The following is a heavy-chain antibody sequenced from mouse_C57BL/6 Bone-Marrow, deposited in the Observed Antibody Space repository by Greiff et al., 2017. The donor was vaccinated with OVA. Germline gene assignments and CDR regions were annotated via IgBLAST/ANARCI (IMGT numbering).Heavy chain of an antibody. D-gene: IGHD1-1*01. V-gene: IGHV1-64*01. CDR3: ARPHYYGSSYVGYFDY. CDR2: IHPNSGST. J-gene: IGHJ2*01. CDR1: GYTFTSYW. Sequence: VQLQQPGAELVKPGASVKMSCKASGYTFTSYWMHWVKQRPGQGLEWIGMIHPNSGSTNYNEKFKSKATLTVDKSSSTAYMQLSSLTSEDSAVYYCARPHYYGSSYVGYFDYWGQGTTLTVSS.